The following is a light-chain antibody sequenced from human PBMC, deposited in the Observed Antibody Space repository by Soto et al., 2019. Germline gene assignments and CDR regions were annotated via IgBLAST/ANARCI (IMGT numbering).Light chain of an antibody. J-gene: IGLJ2*01. V-gene: IGLV2-14*01. CDR1: SSDVGAYNY. CDR3: SSYTRSNTLV. Sequence: QSALTQPASVSGSPGQSITISCTGTSSDVGAYNYVSWYQQHPGKAPKLMIFEVSDRPSGVSNRFSGSKSGNTASLTISGLQAEDEADYYCSSYTRSNTLVLGGGTKLTVL. CDR2: EVS.